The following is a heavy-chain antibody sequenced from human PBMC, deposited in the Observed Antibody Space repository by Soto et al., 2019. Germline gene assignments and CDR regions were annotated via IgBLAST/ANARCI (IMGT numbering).Heavy chain of an antibody. CDR3: ARDGRYSGPFDS. CDR2: VSSDGRDQ. D-gene: IGHD6-19*01. J-gene: IGHJ4*02. V-gene: IGHV3-7*01. CDR1: GFSFSSYW. Sequence: EVQLEESGGGLVQPGGSLRLSCAASGFSFSSYWMSWVRQAPGKGPEWLAIVSSDGRDQTYAESVKGRFTISRDNAENSLFLQMNSLRADDTVVYYCARDGRYSGPFDSWGQGALVTVSS.